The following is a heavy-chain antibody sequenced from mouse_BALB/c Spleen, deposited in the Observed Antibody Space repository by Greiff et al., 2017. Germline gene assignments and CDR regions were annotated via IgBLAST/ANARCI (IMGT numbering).Heavy chain of an antibody. CDR2: IDPENGDT. CDR1: GFNIKDYY. Sequence: EVQLQQSGAELVRSGASVKLSCTASGFNIKDYYMHWVKQRPEQGLEWIGWIDPENGDTEYAPKFQGKATMTADTSSNTAYLQLSSLTSEDTAVYYCLYGNYWYFDVWGAGTSVTVSS. CDR3: LYGNYWYFDV. J-gene: IGHJ1*01. V-gene: IGHV14-4*02. D-gene: IGHD2-1*01.